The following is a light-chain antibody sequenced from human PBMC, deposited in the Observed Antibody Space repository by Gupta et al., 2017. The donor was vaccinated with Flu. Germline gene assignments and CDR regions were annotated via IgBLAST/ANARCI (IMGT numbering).Light chain of an antibody. V-gene: IGLV3-19*01. CDR1: SRRNSY. J-gene: IGLJ2*01. CDR2: AKN. CDR3: NSRDSIDNHQAV. Sequence: SSELTQDPAVSVALGQTVRITCQGDSRRNSYASWYQQKPGQAPVLVIYAKNIRPSGTPDRFSGSSSGNTASLTITGAQAEDEADYYCNSRDSIDNHQAVFGGGTKLTVL.